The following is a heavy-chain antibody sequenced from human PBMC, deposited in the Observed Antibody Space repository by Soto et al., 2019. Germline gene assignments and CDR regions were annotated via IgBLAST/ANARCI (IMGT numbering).Heavy chain of an antibody. CDR3: ARDPGYGDYGQYYYYYGMDV. Sequence: SQTLSLTCAISGDSVSSNSAAWNWIRQSPSRGLEWLGRTYYRSKWYNDYAVSVKSRITINPDTSKNQFSLQLNSVTPEDTAVYYCARDPGYGDYGQYYYYYGMDVWGQGTTATVSS. V-gene: IGHV6-1*01. J-gene: IGHJ6*02. D-gene: IGHD4-17*01. CDR2: TYYRSKWYN. CDR1: GDSVSSNSAA.